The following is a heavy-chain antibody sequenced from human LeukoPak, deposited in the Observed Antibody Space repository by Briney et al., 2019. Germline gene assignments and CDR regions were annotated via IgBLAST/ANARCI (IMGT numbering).Heavy chain of an antibody. CDR3: ARVPTLYCSGGSCYAEDDY. V-gene: IGHV3-64*01. CDR2: ISSNGGST. Sequence: GGSLRLSCAASGFTFSSYAMHWVRQAPGKGLEYVSAISSNGGSTYYANSVKGRFTISRDNSKNTLYLQMGSLRAEDMAVYYCARVPTLYCSGGSCYAEDDYWGQGTLVTVSS. CDR1: GFTFSSYA. J-gene: IGHJ4*02. D-gene: IGHD2-15*01.